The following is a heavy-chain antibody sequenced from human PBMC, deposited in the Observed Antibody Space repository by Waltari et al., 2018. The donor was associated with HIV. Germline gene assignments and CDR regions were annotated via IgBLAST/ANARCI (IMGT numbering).Heavy chain of an antibody. Sequence: EVQLVESGGGLVKPGGSLRLSCAASGFTFSSYSMNWVRQAPGKWLEWVSSISSSSSYIYYADSVKGRFTISRDNAKNSLYLQMNSLRAEDTAVYYCARSTTSLFNYWGQGTLVTVSS. CDR3: ARSTTSLFNY. D-gene: IGHD4-4*01. CDR1: GFTFSSYS. V-gene: IGHV3-21*01. J-gene: IGHJ4*02. CDR2: ISSSSSYI.